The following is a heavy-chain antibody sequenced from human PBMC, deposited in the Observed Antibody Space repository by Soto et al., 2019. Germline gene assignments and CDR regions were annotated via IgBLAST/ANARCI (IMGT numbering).Heavy chain of an antibody. CDR2: IWYDGSNK. CDR1: GFTFSSYG. D-gene: IGHD4-17*01. J-gene: IGHJ6*02. Sequence: QVQLVESGGGVVQPGRSLRLSCAASGFTFSSYGMHWVRQAPGKGLEWVAVIWYDGSNKYYADSVKGRFTISRDNSKNTLYLQMNSLRAEDTAVYYCAKDQIPLRCRYGMDVWGQGTTVTVSS. CDR3: AKDQIPLRCRYGMDV. V-gene: IGHV3-33*06.